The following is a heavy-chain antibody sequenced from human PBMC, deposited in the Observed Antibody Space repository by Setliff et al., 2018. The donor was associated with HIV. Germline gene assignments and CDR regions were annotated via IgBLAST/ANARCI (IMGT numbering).Heavy chain of an antibody. J-gene: IGHJ4*02. CDR1: GFTFSSYW. Sequence: GGSLRLSCAASGFTFSSYWMSWVRQAPGKGLEWISYINREETTEWYADSVKGRFITFRDNAKNSLYLQMNSLRAEDTAVYYCARESYNYGYNDWGQGTLVTVSS. CDR3: ARESYNYGYND. CDR2: INREETTE. V-gene: IGHV3-48*04. D-gene: IGHD5-18*01.